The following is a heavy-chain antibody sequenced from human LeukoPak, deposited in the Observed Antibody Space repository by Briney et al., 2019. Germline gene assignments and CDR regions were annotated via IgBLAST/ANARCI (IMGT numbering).Heavy chain of an antibody. V-gene: IGHV1-46*01. Sequence: ASVKVSCKASGYTLTSYYMHWVRQAPGQGLEWMGIINPTVGDTIYAQKFQGRVTMTRDMSTSTVYMELSSLRSDDTAVYYCARYGFSSSWQGGWHAFDIWGHGTMVTVSS. CDR1: GYTLTSYY. D-gene: IGHD6-13*01. CDR2: INPTVGDT. CDR3: ARYGFSSSWQGGWHAFDI. J-gene: IGHJ3*02.